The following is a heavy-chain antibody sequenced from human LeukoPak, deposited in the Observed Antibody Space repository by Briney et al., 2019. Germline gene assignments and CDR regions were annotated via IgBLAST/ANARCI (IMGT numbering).Heavy chain of an antibody. CDR2: ISSSSSYI. CDR3: ARDRIQLWSGFDY. J-gene: IGHJ4*02. D-gene: IGHD5-18*01. Sequence: GGSLRLSCAASGFTFSSYSMNWVRQAPGKGLEWVSSISSSSSYIYYADSVKDRFTISRDNAKNSLYLQMNSLRAEDTAVYYCARDRIQLWSGFDYWGQGTLVTVSS. V-gene: IGHV3-21*01. CDR1: GFTFSSYS.